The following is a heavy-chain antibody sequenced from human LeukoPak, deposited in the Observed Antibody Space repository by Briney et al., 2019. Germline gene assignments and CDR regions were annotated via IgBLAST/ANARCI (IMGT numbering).Heavy chain of an antibody. V-gene: IGHV5-51*01. CDR1: GYSFTSYW. CDR2: IYPGDSDT. Sequence: GESLKISCKGSGYSFTSYWIGWVRQMPGKGLEWMGIIYPGDSDTRYSRSFQGQVTISADKSISPAYLQWSSLEASDTARDDWAKLEVATIFWDWFDPWGQGTLVTVSS. J-gene: IGHJ5*02. CDR3: AKLEVATIFWDWFDP. D-gene: IGHD5-12*01.